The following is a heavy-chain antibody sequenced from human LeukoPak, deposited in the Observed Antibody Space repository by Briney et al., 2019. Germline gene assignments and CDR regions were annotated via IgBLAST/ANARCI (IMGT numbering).Heavy chain of an antibody. D-gene: IGHD4-11*01. J-gene: IGHJ6*02. CDR1: GDSISGSY. CDR3: ARTQGWGTVRTGYYYGMDV. CDR2: IYYSET. V-gene: IGHV4-59*08. Sequence: SETLSLTCTVSGDSISGSYWSWIRQPPGKGLEWIGYIYYSETYYNPSLKSRVTISLDTSKNQFSLNLRFVTAADTAVYFCARTQGWGTVRTGYYYGMDVWGQGTTVTVSS.